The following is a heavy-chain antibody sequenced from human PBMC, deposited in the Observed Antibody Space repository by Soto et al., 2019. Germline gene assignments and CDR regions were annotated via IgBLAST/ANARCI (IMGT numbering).Heavy chain of an antibody. V-gene: IGHV3-11*01. Sequence: GGSLRLSCAASGFTFSDYYMSWIRQAPGKGLEWVSYITSSGSTIYYADSVKGRFTISRDNAKNSLYLQMSSLRAEDSAVYYCARGSKESYPGSRIFDFWGRGTLVTVSS. D-gene: IGHD3-10*01. J-gene: IGHJ4*02. CDR2: ITSSGSTI. CDR3: ARGSKESYPGSRIFDF. CDR1: GFTFSDYY.